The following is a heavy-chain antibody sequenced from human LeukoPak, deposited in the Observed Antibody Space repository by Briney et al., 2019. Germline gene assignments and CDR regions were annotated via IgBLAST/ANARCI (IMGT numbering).Heavy chain of an antibody. V-gene: IGHV1-2*06. CDR3: ASDVAAAGTDDAFDI. CDR1: GYTFTGHY. D-gene: IGHD6-13*01. CDR2: INPNSGGT. J-gene: IGHJ3*02. Sequence: ASVKVSCKASGYTFTGHYMHWVRQAPGQGLEWMGRINPNSGGTNYAQKFQGRVTMTRDTSISTAYMELSRLRSDDTAVYYCASDVAAAGTDDAFDIWGQGTMVTVSS.